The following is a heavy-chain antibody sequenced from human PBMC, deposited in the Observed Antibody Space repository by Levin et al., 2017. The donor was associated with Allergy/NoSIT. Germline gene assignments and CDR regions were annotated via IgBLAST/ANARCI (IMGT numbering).Heavy chain of an antibody. CDR3: ARGSVDVDY. CDR1: GGSISSYY. V-gene: IGHV4-59*08. J-gene: IGHJ4*02. Sequence: SQTLSLTCTVSGGSISSYYWSWIRQPPGKGLEWIGYIYYSGSTNYNPSLKSRVTISVDTSKNQFSLKLSSVTAADTAVYYCARGSVDVDYWGQGTLVTVSS. D-gene: IGHD4-23*01. CDR2: IYYSGST.